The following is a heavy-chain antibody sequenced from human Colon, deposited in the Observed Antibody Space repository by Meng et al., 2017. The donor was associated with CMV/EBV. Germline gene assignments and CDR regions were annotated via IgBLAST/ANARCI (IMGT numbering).Heavy chain of an antibody. CDR2: IFPTGSA. D-gene: IGHD3-10*01. CDR3: ARDSDGSGTFSYWFDP. J-gene: IGHJ5*02. V-gene: IGHV4-4*07. Sequence: QVQLQGSGPGLVKPSEPLSLTCTVSGGYLNDFYWNWIRQPVGKGLEWIGRIFPTGSAYYNSSLNSRVTMSVDTSKNQFSLKLTSVTAADTAVYYCARDSDGSGTFSYWFDPWGQGTLVTVSS. CDR1: GGYLNDFY.